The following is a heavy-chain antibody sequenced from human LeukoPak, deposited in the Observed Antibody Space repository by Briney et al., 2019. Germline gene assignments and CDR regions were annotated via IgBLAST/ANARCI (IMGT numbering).Heavy chain of an antibody. CDR3: ARAIVVVPAAIYYFDY. J-gene: IGHJ4*02. D-gene: IGHD2-2*02. Sequence: SETLSLTCVVSGDSISSGVYCWSWIRQRPGEGLQWIGYICSSGSAYYNASLKSRVSMSTDTSNNQFSLKLSSVTAADTAVYYCARAIVVVPAAIYYFDYWGQGTLVTVSS. V-gene: IGHV4-31*11. CDR2: ICSSGSA. CDR1: GDSISSGVYC.